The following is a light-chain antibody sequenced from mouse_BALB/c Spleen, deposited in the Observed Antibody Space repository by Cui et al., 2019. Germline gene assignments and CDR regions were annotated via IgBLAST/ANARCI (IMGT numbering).Light chain of an antibody. Sequence: DIVMTQSQKFMSTSVGDRVSVTCKASQNVGTNVAWYQQKPGQSPKALIYSASYRYSGVPDRFTGSGSGTDFTLTISNVQSEDLAEYFCQQCNSYTYTFGGGTKLEIK. CDR1: QNVGTN. J-gene: IGKJ2*01. V-gene: IGKV6-15*01. CDR2: SAS. CDR3: QQCNSYTYT.